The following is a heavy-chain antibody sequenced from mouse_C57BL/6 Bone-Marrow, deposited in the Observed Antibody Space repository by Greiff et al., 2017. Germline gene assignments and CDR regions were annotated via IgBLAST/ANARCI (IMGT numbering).Heavy chain of an antibody. J-gene: IGHJ4*01. CDR2: IYPGSGST. Sequence: VQLQQPGAELVKPGASVKMSCKASGYTFTSYWITWVKQRPGQGLEWIGDIYPGSGSTNYNEKFKSKATLTVDTSSSTAYMQLSSLTSEDSAVYYCARGSRQLRLRDAMDYWGQGTSVTVSS. D-gene: IGHD3-2*02. V-gene: IGHV1-55*01. CDR3: ARGSRQLRLRDAMDY. CDR1: GYTFTSYW.